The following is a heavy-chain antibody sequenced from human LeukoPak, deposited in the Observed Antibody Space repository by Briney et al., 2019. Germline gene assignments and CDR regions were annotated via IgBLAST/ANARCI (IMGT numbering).Heavy chain of an antibody. J-gene: IGHJ4*02. CDR2: IYHSGET. D-gene: IGHD3-22*01. CDR3: ARQDSSY. CDR1: GYSITTAYY. V-gene: IGHV4-38-2*02. Sequence: SETLSLTSTVSGYSITTAYYWGWIRPPPGEGLEWIGGIYHSGETHYNPSLKSRVTISVDTSKNQFSLRLSSVTAADTAVYYCARQDSSYWGQGTLVTVSS.